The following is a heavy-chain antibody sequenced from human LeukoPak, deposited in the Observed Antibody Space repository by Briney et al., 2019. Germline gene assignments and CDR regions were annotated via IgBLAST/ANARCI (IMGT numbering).Heavy chain of an antibody. CDR1: GYTFTSYD. V-gene: IGHV1-8*01. CDR3: ARGRRLRYCSGGSCQGPVGY. Sequence: ASVKVSCKASGYTFTSYDIKGVRQATGQGLEWMGWMNPNSGNTGYAQKFQGRVTMTRNTSISTAYMELSSLRSEDTAVYYCARGRRLRYCSGGSCQGPVGYWGQGTLVTVSS. J-gene: IGHJ4*02. CDR2: MNPNSGNT. D-gene: IGHD2-15*01.